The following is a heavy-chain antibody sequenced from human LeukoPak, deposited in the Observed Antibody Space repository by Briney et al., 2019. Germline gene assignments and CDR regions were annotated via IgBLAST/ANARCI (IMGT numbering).Heavy chain of an antibody. J-gene: IGHJ4*02. Sequence: PSETLSLTCAVYGGSFSGYYWSWIRQPPGKGLEWIGEINHSGSTNYNPSLKSRVTISVDTSKNQFSLKLSSVTAADTAVYYCARLYGGPDYWGQGTLVTVSS. CDR3: ARLYGGPDY. D-gene: IGHD4-23*01. V-gene: IGHV4-34*01. CDR2: INHSGST. CDR1: GGSFSGYY.